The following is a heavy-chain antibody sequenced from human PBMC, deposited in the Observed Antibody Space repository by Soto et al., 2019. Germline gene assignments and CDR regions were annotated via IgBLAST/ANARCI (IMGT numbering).Heavy chain of an antibody. D-gene: IGHD3-22*01. J-gene: IGHJ4*02. Sequence: SETLSLTCPVSGCSVSSSIYTWGWIRQPPGKGLEWIGSVYYSGSTYYNPSLKSRVTISVDTSKNQFSLDLSSVTAADTAVYYCARHQDYYDSSGYFDDWGQGALVTVSS. CDR3: ARHQDYYDSSGYFDD. V-gene: IGHV4-39*01. CDR1: GCSVSSSIYT. CDR2: VYYSGST.